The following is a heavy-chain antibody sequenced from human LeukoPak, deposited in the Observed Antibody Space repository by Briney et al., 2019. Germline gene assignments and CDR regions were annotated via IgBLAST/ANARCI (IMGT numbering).Heavy chain of an antibody. CDR3: ARGGLGYSSGWYITAPDY. CDR2: IPGSGGAT. J-gene: IGHJ4*02. Sequence: GGSLRLSCEASGFTFSSYAIRWVRQAPGTGLEWVSSIPGSGGATYYADSVRGRFSISRDSSKNTVYLQMNSLRDEDTAVYYCARGGLGYSSGWYITAPDYWGQGTLVTVSS. D-gene: IGHD6-19*01. CDR1: GFTFSSYA. V-gene: IGHV3-23*01.